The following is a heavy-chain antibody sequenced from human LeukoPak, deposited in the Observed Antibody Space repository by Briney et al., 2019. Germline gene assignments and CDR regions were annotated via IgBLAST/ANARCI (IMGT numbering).Heavy chain of an antibody. CDR3: ARGYCSSTSCSRYGMDV. CDR2: IYPGDSDT. J-gene: IGHJ6*02. CDR1: GYSFTSYW. V-gene: IGHV5-51*01. D-gene: IGHD2-2*01. Sequence: GESLKISCKGSGYSFTSYWIGWVRQMPGKGLEWMGIIYPGDSDTGYSPSFQGQVTISADKSISTAYLQWSSLKASDTAMYYCARGYCSSTSCSRYGMDVWGQGTTVTVSS.